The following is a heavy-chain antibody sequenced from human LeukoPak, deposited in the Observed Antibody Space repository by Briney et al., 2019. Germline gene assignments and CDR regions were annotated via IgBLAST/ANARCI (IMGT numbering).Heavy chain of an antibody. CDR3: ASYYCSSGSCYFDH. V-gene: IGHV3-53*01. CDR2: IYRGDT. Sequence: GGSLRLSCEVSGFIAGYNYMSWVRQAPGKGLEWVSVIYRGDTYYADSVKGRFTISRDDSKNTVFLQMNNLRVEDTAEYFCASYYCSSGSCYFDHWGQGTQVTVSS. D-gene: IGHD2-15*01. J-gene: IGHJ4*02. CDR1: GFIAGYNY.